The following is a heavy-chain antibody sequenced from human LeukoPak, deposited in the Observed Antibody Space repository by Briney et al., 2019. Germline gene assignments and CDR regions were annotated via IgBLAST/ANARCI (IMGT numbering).Heavy chain of an antibody. J-gene: IGHJ4*02. CDR2: ISSSSSYI. V-gene: IGHV3-21*01. CDR3: ASNYYDILTGYSHHFDY. D-gene: IGHD3-9*01. CDR1: GFTFSSYS. Sequence: PGGSLRLSCAASGFTFSSYSMNWVHQAPGKGLEWVSSISSSSSYIYYADSVKGRFTISRDNAKNSLYLQMNSLGAEDTAVYYCASNYYDILTGYSHHFDYWGQGTLVTVSS.